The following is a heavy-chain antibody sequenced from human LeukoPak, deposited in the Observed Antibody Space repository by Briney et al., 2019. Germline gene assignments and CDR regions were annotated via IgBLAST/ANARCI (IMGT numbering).Heavy chain of an antibody. Sequence: GGSLRLSWVASGSTFAAYWMAWVRQLPGKGLEWVANIKGSGSEKNYVDSVKGRFTISRDNAKNSLYLQMNSLRAEDTAVYYCAAGREWGDYWGQGILVTVSS. CDR3: AAGREWGDY. J-gene: IGHJ4*02. D-gene: IGHD6-6*01. V-gene: IGHV3-7*05. CDR2: IKGSGSEK. CDR1: GSTFAAYW.